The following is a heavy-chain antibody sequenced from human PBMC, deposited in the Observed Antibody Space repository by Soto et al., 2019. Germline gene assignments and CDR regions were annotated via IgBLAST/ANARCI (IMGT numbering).Heavy chain of an antibody. D-gene: IGHD3-16*01. CDR3: ARRYSPPPVLITFGEPYFDY. CDR2: IKQDGSEK. V-gene: IGHV3-7*01. J-gene: IGHJ4*02. CDR1: GFTFSSYW. Sequence: EVQVVESGGGLVQPGGSLRLSCAASGFTFSSYWMSWVRQAPGKGLERVANIKQDGSEKYYVDSVKGRFTISRDNAKNSLYLQMNSLRGEDTAVYYCARRYSPPPVLITFGEPYFDYWCQGTLVTVSS.